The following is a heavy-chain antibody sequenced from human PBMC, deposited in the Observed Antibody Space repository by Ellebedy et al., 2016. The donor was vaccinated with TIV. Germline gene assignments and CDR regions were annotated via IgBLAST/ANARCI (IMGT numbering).Heavy chain of an antibody. D-gene: IGHD2-2*01. CDR1: GFTFNGYG. J-gene: IGHJ5*01. V-gene: IGHV3-23*01. CDR2: ITGSGVGT. CDR3: AKDTSFDPTMRLDS. Sequence: PGGSLRLSCVVSGFTFNGYGMSWVRQAPGKGLEWVSAITGSGVGTYYADSVKGRFTISRSNSRNMLYLQMNSLRAEDTAVYYCAKDTSFDPTMRLDSWGQGALVTVSS.